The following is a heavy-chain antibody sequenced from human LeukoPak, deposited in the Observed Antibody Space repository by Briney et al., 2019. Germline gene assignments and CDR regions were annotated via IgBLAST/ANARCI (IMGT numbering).Heavy chain of an antibody. V-gene: IGHV3-30*03. CDR3: ARYCSGGSCSTSYYYYGLDV. J-gene: IGHJ6*02. CDR1: GFTFSRFG. D-gene: IGHD2-15*01. Sequence: GGSLRLSCAASGFTFSRFGIHWVRQAPGKGLQWVALISYDGSKTYYAASVKGRFTISRDNSKNTLYLQMNSLRAGDTAVYYCARYCSGGSCSTSYYYYGLDVWGQGTTVTVSS. CDR2: ISYDGSKT.